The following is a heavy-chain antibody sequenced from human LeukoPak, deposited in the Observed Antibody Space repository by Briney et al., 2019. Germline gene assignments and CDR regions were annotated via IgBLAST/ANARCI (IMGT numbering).Heavy chain of an antibody. V-gene: IGHV4-38-2*02. CDR3: AGGYSYGYDY. Sequence: SETLSLTCTVSGYSISSGYYWGWIRQPPGKGLEWIGSIYHSGSTYYNPSLKSRVTISVDTSKNQFSLRLRSVTAADTAVYYCAGGYSYGYDYWGQGTLVTVSS. J-gene: IGHJ4*02. CDR1: GYSISSGYY. D-gene: IGHD5-18*01. CDR2: IYHSGST.